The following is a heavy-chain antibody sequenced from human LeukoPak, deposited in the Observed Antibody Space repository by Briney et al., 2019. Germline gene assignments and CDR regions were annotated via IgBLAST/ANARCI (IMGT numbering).Heavy chain of an antibody. D-gene: IGHD3-22*01. J-gene: IGHJ4*02. CDR1: GFPFSSYA. CDR2: ISAGGRST. CDR3: AKDGFDRSGYDQFFDY. V-gene: IGHV3-23*01. Sequence: PGGSLRLSCAASGFPFSSYAMSWVRQAPGKGLEWVSAISAGGRSTYYGDSAKGRFTISRDNSKNRLYLQVNSLRAEDAAVYYCAKDGFDRSGYDQFFDYWGQGTLVTVSS.